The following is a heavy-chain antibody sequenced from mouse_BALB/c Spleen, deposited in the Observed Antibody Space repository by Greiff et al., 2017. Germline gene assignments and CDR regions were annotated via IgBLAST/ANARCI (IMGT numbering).Heavy chain of an antibody. CDR1: GYTFTSYW. CDR2: INPSTGYT. Sequence: QVQLQQPGAELAKPGASVKMSCKASGYTFTSYWMHWVKQRPGQGLEWIGYINPSTGYTEYNQKFKDKATLTADKSSSTAYMQLSSLTSEDSAVYYCARSYYGNLYYAMDYWGQGTSVTVSS. D-gene: IGHD2-10*01. J-gene: IGHJ4*01. V-gene: IGHV1-7*01. CDR3: ARSYYGNLYYAMDY.